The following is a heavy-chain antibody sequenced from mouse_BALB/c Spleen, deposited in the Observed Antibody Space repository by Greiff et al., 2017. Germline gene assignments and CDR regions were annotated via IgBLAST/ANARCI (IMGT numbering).Heavy chain of an antibody. Sequence: EVKVVESGGGLVKPGGSLKLSCAASGFTFSSYAMSWVRQTPEKRLEWVASISSGGSTYYPDSVKGRFTISRDNARNILYLQMCSLRSEDTAMYYCARGGTYYGNYGVWGAGTTVTVSS. J-gene: IGHJ1*01. CDR2: ISSGGST. D-gene: IGHD2-10*01. V-gene: IGHV5-6-5*01. CDR1: GFTFSSYA. CDR3: ARGGTYYGNYGV.